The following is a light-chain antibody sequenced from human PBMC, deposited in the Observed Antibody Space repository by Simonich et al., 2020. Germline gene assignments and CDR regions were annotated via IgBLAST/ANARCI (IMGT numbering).Light chain of an antibody. Sequence: QSALTQPASVSGSPGQSITISCTGTSSDVGSYNLVSWYQPHPGKAPKLMIYEGSKRPSGVSNRFAGSKAGNTASLTISGLQAEDEADYYGCSYAGSSTWVFGGGTKLTVL. J-gene: IGLJ3*02. CDR3: CSYAGSSTWV. CDR2: EGS. CDR1: SSDVGSYNL. V-gene: IGLV2-23*01.